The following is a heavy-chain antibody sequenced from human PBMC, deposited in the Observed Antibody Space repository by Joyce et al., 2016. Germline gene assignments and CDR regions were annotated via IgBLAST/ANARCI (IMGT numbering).Heavy chain of an antibody. D-gene: IGHD6-19*01. CDR1: GFTFNSFG. V-gene: IGHV3-30*18. J-gene: IGHJ4*01. CDR3: AKDRYANGWYLFDH. CDR2: ISYDVNNK. Sequence: QVQLVESGGGVVQPGTSLRLSCAASGFTFNSFGMNWIRQAPGKGLEWVAVISYDVNNKYYTDSVKGRFSISRNKSNHTLYLQMDNLRPEDTAVYYCAKDRYANGWYLFDHWGRGTLVTVSS.